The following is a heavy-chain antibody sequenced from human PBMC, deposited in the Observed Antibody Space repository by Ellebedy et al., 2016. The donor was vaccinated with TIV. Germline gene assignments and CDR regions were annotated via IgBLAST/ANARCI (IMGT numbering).Heavy chain of an antibody. Sequence: GGSLRLSXVASGLSLDSYAMSWVRQAPGKGLEWVSTISGGGEFTNFADSARGRFTISGDRSKNTLYLEMNSLRAEDTALYYCAKEVTGPTSGYYGPSGDYYYGLDVWGQGTTVTVSS. CDR2: ISGGGEFT. CDR1: GLSLDSYA. J-gene: IGHJ6*02. CDR3: AKEVTGPTSGYYGPSGDYYYGLDV. D-gene: IGHD3-22*01. V-gene: IGHV3-23*01.